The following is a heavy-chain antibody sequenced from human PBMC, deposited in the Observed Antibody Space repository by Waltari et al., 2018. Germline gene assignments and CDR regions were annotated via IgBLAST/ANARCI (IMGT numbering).Heavy chain of an antibody. V-gene: IGHV3-23*01. J-gene: IGHJ5*01. CDR3: TAWRVVAGTGWFDS. Sequence: EVQLLVSGGGLVQPGVSLRLSVAASGFSFSHYDRAWVRQAPGKGLEWVSGIRNRGGNTYYGDSVKGRFAISRDKSRNTLHLQMNGLRAEDTAIYYCTAWRVVAGTGWFDSWGQGTLVTVSS. CDR1: GFSFSHYD. CDR2: IRNRGGNT. D-gene: IGHD2-15*01.